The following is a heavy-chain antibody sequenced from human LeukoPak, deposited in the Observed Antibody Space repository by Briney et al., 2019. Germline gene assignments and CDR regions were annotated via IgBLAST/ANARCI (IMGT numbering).Heavy chain of an antibody. CDR2: IYPGDSDT. J-gene: IGHJ4*02. Sequence: GESLKISCKGSGYSFTSYWIAWVRQMPGKGLERMGIIYPGDSDTRYSPSFQGQVTISADKSISTAYLEWSSLKASDTAMYYCATYRSGYYFDYWGQGTLVTVSS. CDR1: GYSFTSYW. CDR3: ATYRSGYYFDY. D-gene: IGHD3-22*01. V-gene: IGHV5-51*01.